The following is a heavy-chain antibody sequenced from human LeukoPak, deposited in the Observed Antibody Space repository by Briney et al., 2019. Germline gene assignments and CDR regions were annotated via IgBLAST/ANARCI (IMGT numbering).Heavy chain of an antibody. D-gene: IGHD5-18*01. Sequence: PGGSLRLSCAASGFTFSSYAMSWVRQAPGKGLEWVSAISGSGGSTYYADSVKGRFTISRDNSKNTLYLQMNSLRAEDTAVYYCAKIPEGYSYGYGWFDPWGQGTLVTVSS. J-gene: IGHJ5*02. CDR1: GFTFSSYA. CDR3: AKIPEGYSYGYGWFDP. V-gene: IGHV3-23*01. CDR2: ISGSGGST.